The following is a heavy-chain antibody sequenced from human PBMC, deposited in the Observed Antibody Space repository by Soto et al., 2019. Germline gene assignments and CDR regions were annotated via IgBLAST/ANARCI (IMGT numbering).Heavy chain of an antibody. CDR3: ARGGVGPTDSSYAMDV. CDR2: ISAHNGNT. D-gene: IGHD1-26*01. CDR1: GYTFSTYA. V-gene: IGHV1-18*01. J-gene: IGHJ6*02. Sequence: GASVKVSCKASGYTFSTYAISWVRQAPGQGLEWMGWISAHNGNTNYAQRLQGRVTMTTDTSTSTASMELRSLRSDDTAVYYCARGGVGPTDSSYAMDVWGQGTTVTVSS.